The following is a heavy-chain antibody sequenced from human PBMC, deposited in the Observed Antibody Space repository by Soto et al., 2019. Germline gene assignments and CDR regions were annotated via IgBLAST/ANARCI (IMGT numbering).Heavy chain of an antibody. J-gene: IGHJ4*02. Sequence: QVFLVQSGAEVKKPGASVKVSCKTSGYTFTTYYMHWVRQAPGQGLEWMGVINPSDGSTYSAQKFQGRVTMTRDTSTSTVDVELSSLRAEDSAMYYCVRDRFGYGDSGDWGQGTLVTVSS. CDR2: INPSDGST. D-gene: IGHD4-17*01. V-gene: IGHV1-46*01. CDR1: GYTFTTYY. CDR3: VRDRFGYGDSGD.